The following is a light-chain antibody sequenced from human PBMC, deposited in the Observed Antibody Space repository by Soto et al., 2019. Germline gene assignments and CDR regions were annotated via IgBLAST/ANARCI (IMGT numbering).Light chain of an antibody. CDR3: QQYNNWPLT. Sequence: EIQVTQSPPSLSASLLDRVTITCRTSQNINNCLNWYQQRPGKAPKLLIYGASSLQSGVPLRFSGSGSGTDFTLTISSLQSEDFAVYYCQQYNNWPLTFGQGTRLEIK. V-gene: IGKV1-39*01. CDR2: GAS. CDR1: QNINNC. J-gene: IGKJ5*01.